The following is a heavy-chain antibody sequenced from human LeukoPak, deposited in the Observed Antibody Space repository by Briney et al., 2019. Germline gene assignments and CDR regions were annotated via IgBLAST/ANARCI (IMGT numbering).Heavy chain of an antibody. CDR3: ARDFPSGSYLGELYY. V-gene: IGHV1-18*01. D-gene: IGHD1-26*01. J-gene: IGHJ4*02. CDR1: GYTFTSYG. CDR2: ISAYNGNT. Sequence: EASVKVSCKASGYTFTSYGISWVRQAPGQGLEWMGWISAYNGNTNYAQKLQGRVTMTTDTSTSTAYMELRSLRSDDTAVYYCARDFPSGSYLGELYYWGQGTLVTVSS.